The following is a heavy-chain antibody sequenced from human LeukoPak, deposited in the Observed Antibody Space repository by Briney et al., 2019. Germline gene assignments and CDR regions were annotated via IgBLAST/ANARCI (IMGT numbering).Heavy chain of an antibody. V-gene: IGHV3-23*01. CDR1: GFTFSSYA. D-gene: IGHD3-10*01. CDR2: ISGSGGST. CDR3: AKYIWFGEGGAFDI. Sequence: SGGSLRLSCAASGFTFSSYAMSWVRQAPGKGLEWVSGISGSGGSTYYADSVKGRLSISRDNSKNTLYLQMNSLRAEDTAVYYCAKYIWFGEGGAFDIWGQGTMVTVSS. J-gene: IGHJ3*02.